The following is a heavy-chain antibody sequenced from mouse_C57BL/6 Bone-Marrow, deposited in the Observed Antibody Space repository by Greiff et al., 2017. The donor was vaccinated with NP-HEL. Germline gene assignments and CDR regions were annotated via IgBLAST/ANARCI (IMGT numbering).Heavy chain of an antibody. Sequence: DVKLQESGTVLARPGASVKMSCKTSGYTFTSYWMHWVKQRPGQGLEWIGAIYPGNSDTSYNQKFKGKAKLTAVTSASTAYMELSSLTNEDSAVYYCTRTFYYYGSSYDWFAYWGQGTLVTVSA. CDR2: IYPGNSDT. CDR1: GYTFTSYW. V-gene: IGHV1-5*01. CDR3: TRTFYYYGSSYDWFAY. J-gene: IGHJ3*01. D-gene: IGHD1-1*01.